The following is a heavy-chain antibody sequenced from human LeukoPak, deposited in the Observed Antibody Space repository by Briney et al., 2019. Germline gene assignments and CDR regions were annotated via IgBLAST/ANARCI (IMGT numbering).Heavy chain of an antibody. J-gene: IGHJ4*02. V-gene: IGHV3-30*03. CDR3: AVVNYYDSSGPPDY. Sequence: GGSLRLSCAASGFTFSSYGMHWVRQAPGKGLERVAVISYDGSNKYYADSVKGRFTISRDNSKNTLYLQMNSLRAEDTAVYYCAVVNYYDSSGPPDYWGQGTLVTVSS. CDR2: ISYDGSNK. CDR1: GFTFSSYG. D-gene: IGHD3-22*01.